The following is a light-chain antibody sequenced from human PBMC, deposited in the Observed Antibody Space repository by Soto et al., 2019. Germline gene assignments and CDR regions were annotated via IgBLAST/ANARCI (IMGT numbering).Light chain of an antibody. V-gene: IGKV3-11*01. Sequence: EIVLTQSPATLSLSPGERATLSCRASQSVTTYLAWYQQKPGQAPRLLIYDAFYRATGIPDRFSGSGSGTAFTLTISSLEPEDFAVYYCQHRAHWQLTFGGGTKVEVK. CDR2: DAF. CDR1: QSVTTY. CDR3: QHRAHWQLT. J-gene: IGKJ4*01.